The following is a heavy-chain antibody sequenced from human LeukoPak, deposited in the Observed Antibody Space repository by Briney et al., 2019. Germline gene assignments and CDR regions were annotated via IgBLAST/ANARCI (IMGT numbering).Heavy chain of an antibody. D-gene: IGHD6-13*01. CDR1: GFTFSSYA. V-gene: IGHV3-23*01. CDR3: AKVNNIAAAGTFDY. CDR2: ISGSGAGT. J-gene: IGHJ4*02. Sequence: PGGSLRLSCAASGFTFSSYAMSWARQAPGKGLEWVSVISGSGAGTYYADSVKGRFTISRDNSKNTLYLQMNSLRAEGTALYYCAKVNNIAAAGTFDYWGKGTLVTVSS.